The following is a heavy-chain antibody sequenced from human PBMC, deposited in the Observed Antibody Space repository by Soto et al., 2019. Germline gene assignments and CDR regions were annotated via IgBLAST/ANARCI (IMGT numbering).Heavy chain of an antibody. D-gene: IGHD2-15*01. CDR1: GFTFSTYS. CDR3: ARAYSDAFDI. CDR2: ISSRSSTT. V-gene: IGHV3-48*04. Sequence: PGGSLRLSCAASGFTFSTYSMNWVRQAPGKGLEWVAYISSRSSTTYYTDSVKGRFTISRDNAKNSLYLQMNSLRAEDTAVYYCARAYSDAFDIWGQGTMVTVSS. J-gene: IGHJ3*02.